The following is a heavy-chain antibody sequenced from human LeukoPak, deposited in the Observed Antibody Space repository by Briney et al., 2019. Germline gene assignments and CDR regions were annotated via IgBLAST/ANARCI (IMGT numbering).Heavy chain of an antibody. J-gene: IGHJ4*02. CDR3: ARLLPVRRFGSGYGDY. CDR2: IYYSGST. D-gene: IGHD3-22*01. Sequence: SETLSLTCTVSGGSISSSSYYRGWIRQPPGKGLEWIGSIYYSGSTYYNPSLKSRVTISVDTSKNQFSLKLSSVTAADTAVYYCARLLPVRRFGSGYGDYWGQGTLVTVSS. CDR1: GGSISSSSYY. V-gene: IGHV4-39*01.